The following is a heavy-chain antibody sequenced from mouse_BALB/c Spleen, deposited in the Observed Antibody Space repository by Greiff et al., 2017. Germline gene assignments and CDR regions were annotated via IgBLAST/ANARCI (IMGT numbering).Heavy chain of an antibody. V-gene: IGHV3-2*02. CDR2: ISYSGST. Sequence: DVHLVESGPGLVKPSQSLSLTCTVTGYSITSDYAWNWIRQFPGNKLEWMGYISYSGSTSYNPSLKSRISITRDTSKNQFFLQLNSVTTEDTATYYCARGTTGTDYWGQGTTLTVSS. CDR1: GYSITSDYA. J-gene: IGHJ2*01. CDR3: ARGTTGTDY. D-gene: IGHD4-1*02.